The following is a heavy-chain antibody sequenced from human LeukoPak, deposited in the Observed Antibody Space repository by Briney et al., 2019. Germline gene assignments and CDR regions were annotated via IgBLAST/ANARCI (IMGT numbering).Heavy chain of an antibody. V-gene: IGHV5-51*01. D-gene: IGHD2-21*01. CDR2: ILPGESHI. J-gene: IGHJ6*02. CDR1: GYSFRDYW. CDR3: AKFILRGCRNGNCYLSFSYQGRDV. Sequence: NLGEPLKISCKGFGYSFRDYWIGWVRPMPGKDLEWMGIILPGESHINYSPTFEGRVTISADESINTAYLQWSSLTASDTATYYCAKFILRGCRNGNCYLSFSYQGRDVWDQGTAVT.